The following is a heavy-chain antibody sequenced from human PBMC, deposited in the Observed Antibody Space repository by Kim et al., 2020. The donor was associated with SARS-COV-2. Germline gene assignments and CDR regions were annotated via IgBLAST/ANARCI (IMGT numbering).Heavy chain of an antibody. CDR3: AKASSRGAYLTFFDY. D-gene: IGHD1-26*01. Sequence: ADSVKGRFTIPRDESKTTLHLQMDSLRAEDTAVYYCAKASSRGAYLTFFDYWGPGTLVTVSS. V-gene: IGHV3-23*01. J-gene: IGHJ4*02.